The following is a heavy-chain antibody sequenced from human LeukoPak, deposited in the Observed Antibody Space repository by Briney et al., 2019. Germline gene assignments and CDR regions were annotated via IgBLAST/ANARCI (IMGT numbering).Heavy chain of an antibody. V-gene: IGHV3-74*01. CDR1: GFTFSDYW. J-gene: IGHJ4*02. D-gene: IGHD3-22*01. CDR3: AKRGYYYDSSGYYYFDY. Sequence: GGSLRLSCAASGFTFSDYWMHWVRQTPGKGLVWVSRINGDGSATFYADSVKGRFTISRDNSKNTLYLQMNSLRAEDTAVYYCAKRGYYYDSSGYYYFDYWGQGTLVTVSS. CDR2: INGDGSAT.